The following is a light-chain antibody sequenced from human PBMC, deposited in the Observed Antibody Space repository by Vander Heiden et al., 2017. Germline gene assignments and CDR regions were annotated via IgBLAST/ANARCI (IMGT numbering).Light chain of an antibody. V-gene: IGKV3-20*01. CDR3: QQYDRLPLT. Sequence: ENVLTQSPATLSLSPGERATLSCRTSQTVRSNYLAWYQQKPGQAPRLLIYRVSSRAAGIPDRFSGSGSGTDFTLTISRLGAEDFAVYYCQQYDRLPLTFGRGTKVDIK. J-gene: IGKJ3*01. CDR2: RVS. CDR1: QTVRSNY.